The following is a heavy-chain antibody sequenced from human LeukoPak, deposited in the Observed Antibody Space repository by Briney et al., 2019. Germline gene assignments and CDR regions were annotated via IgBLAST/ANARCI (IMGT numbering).Heavy chain of an antibody. V-gene: IGHV4-34*01. Sequence: SETLSLTCAVYSGSFSGYYWSWIRQPPGKGLEWIGEINHSGSTNYNPSLKSRVTISVDTSKNQFSLKLSSVTAADTAVYYCARVGSGWYFNSFDPWGQGTLVTVSS. J-gene: IGHJ5*02. CDR3: ARVGSGWYFNSFDP. CDR1: SGSFSGYY. D-gene: IGHD6-19*01. CDR2: INHSGST.